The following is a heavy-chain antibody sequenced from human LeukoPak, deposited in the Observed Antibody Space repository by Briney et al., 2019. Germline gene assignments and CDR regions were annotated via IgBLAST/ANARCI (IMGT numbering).Heavy chain of an antibody. D-gene: IGHD4-11*01. V-gene: IGHV3-21*01. J-gene: IGHJ4*02. CDR2: ISSSSSYR. CDR3: ARGTPTTRDFDY. Sequence: GGSLRLSCTGSGFTFSSYSMNWVRQAPGKGLEWVSSISSSSSYRYYEESVKGRFSISRDNARNSLYLQMNSLRAEDTAVYYCARGTPTTRDFDYWGQGTLVTVSS. CDR1: GFTFSSYS.